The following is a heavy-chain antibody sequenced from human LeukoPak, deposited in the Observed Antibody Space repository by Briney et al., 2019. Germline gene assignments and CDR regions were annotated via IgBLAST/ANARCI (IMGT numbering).Heavy chain of an antibody. V-gene: IGHV3-30*02. CDR3: ARDSAWRIPFDY. D-gene: IGHD2-15*01. CDR1: GFTFSSYG. Sequence: GGSLRLSCAASGFTFSSYGMHWVRQAPGKGLEWVAFIQYDGSNKYYADSVKGRFTISRDNSKNTLYLQMNSLRAEDTPVYYCARDSAWRIPFDYWGQGTLVTVSS. J-gene: IGHJ4*02. CDR2: IQYDGSNK.